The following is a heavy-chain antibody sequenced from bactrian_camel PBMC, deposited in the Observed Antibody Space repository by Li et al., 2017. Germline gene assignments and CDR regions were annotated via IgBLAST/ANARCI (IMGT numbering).Heavy chain of an antibody. J-gene: IGHJ4*01. Sequence: VQLVESGGGSVQAGGSLRLSCTHSSYTYSYGSYSMAWFRQSPGKEREGVAAIWTGDGSAYCADSVKGRFTISKDNAKNTLYLQMNSLKPEDTAVYYCAAGWGIRPRIATLDSYEYQSWGPGTQVTV. CDR2: IWTGDGSA. V-gene: IGHV3S31*01. CDR3: AAGWGIRPRIATLDSYEYQS. D-gene: IGHD1*01. CDR1: SYTYSYGSYS.